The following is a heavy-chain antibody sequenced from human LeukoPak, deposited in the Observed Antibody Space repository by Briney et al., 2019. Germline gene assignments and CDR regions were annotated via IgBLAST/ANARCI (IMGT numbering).Heavy chain of an antibody. Sequence: PGGSLRLSCAASGFTFSSYAISWVRQAPGKGLEWVSAISGSGGSTYYADSVKGRFTISRDNSKNTLYLQMNSLRAEDTAVYYCAKAKVQYYDLFDIWGQGTMVTVSS. V-gene: IGHV3-23*01. J-gene: IGHJ3*02. D-gene: IGHD3-22*01. CDR1: GFTFSSYA. CDR3: AKAKVQYYDLFDI. CDR2: ISGSGGST.